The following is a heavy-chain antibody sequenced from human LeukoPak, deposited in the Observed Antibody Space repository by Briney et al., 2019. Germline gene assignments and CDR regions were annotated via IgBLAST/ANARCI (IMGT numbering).Heavy chain of an antibody. CDR1: GYSISSGYY. CDR3: ARARREMVDY. J-gene: IGHJ4*02. CDR2: IHHSGST. V-gene: IGHV4-38-2*02. D-gene: IGHD5-24*01. Sequence: SETLSLTCTVSGYSISSGYYWGWIREPPGKGLEWIGSIHHSGSTYYNPSLKSRVTISVDTSKNQFSLKLSSVTAADTAVYYCARARREMVDYWGQGTLVTVSS.